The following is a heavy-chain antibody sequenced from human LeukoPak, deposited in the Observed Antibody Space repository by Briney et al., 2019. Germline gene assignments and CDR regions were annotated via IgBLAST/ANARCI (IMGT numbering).Heavy chain of an antibody. CDR2: INPNSGGT. J-gene: IGHJ5*02. CDR3: ARVIRTIVVPAAIPYNWFDP. V-gene: IGHV1-2*02. Sequence: ASVKVSCKASGYTFTSYYMHWVRQAPGQGLEWMGWINPNSGGTNYAQKFQGRVTMTRDTSISTAYMELSRLRSDDTAVYYCARVIRTIVVPAAIPYNWFDPWGQGTLVTVSS. CDR1: GYTFTSYY. D-gene: IGHD2-2*01.